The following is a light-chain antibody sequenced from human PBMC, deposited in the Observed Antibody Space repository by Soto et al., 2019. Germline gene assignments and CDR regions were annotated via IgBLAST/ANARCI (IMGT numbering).Light chain of an antibody. V-gene: IGKV1-5*03. J-gene: IGKJ4*01. CDR3: QQYNSYSLS. CDR1: QSSSSW. Sequence: DIQMTQSPSTLSASAGDRVTITCRASQSSSSWLAWYQQKPGKAPKLLIHEASSLESGVPSRFSGSGSETQFTLTISSLQPDDFATYYCQQYNSYSLSFGGGTKVEIK. CDR2: EAS.